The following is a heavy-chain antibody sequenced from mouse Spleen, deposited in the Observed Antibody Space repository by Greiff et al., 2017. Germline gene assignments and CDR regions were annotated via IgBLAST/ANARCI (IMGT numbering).Heavy chain of an antibody. V-gene: IGHV5-9*04. CDR1: GFTFSSYA. CDR3: ARQRGNYFYYFDY. CDR2: ISSGGGNT. Sequence: EVKLVESGGGLVKPGGSLKLSCAASGFTFSSYAMSWVRQTPEKRLEWVATISSGGGNTYYPDSVKGRFTISRDNAKNTLYLQMSSLKSEDTAMYYCARQRGNYFYYFDYWGQGTTLTVSS. D-gene: IGHD2-1*01. J-gene: IGHJ2*01.